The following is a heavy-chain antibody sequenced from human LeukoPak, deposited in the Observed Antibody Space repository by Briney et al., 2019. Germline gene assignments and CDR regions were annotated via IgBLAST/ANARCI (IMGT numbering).Heavy chain of an antibody. CDR3: ARNNWGIDY. Sequence: SGGSLRLSCAASGFTFSRHWMHWVRQAPGKGPVWVSRIDTDGSNTAYPDSVKGRFTIYRDNAKNTLYLQMNSLRAEDTAVYYCARNNWGIDYWGQGTLVTVSS. CDR1: GFTFSRHW. V-gene: IGHV3-74*01. J-gene: IGHJ4*02. CDR2: IDTDGSNT. D-gene: IGHD7-27*01.